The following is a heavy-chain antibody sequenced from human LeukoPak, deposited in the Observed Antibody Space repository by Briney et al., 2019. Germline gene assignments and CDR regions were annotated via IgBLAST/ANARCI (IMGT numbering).Heavy chain of an antibody. Sequence: PGRTLRLSCAASGFTFISYGMSWVRQAPGKGLEWVANIKQDGSEKYYVDSVKGRFTISRDNAKNSLYLQMNSLRAEDTAVYYCARDIVVVVALFDYWGQGTLVTVSS. V-gene: IGHV3-7*01. CDR3: ARDIVVVVALFDY. CDR2: IKQDGSEK. CDR1: GFTFISYG. J-gene: IGHJ4*02. D-gene: IGHD2-15*01.